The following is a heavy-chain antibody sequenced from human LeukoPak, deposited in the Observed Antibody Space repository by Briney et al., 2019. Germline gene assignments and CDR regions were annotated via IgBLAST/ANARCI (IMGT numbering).Heavy chain of an antibody. CDR2: IYYSGST. J-gene: IGHJ4*02. D-gene: IGHD3-16*02. CDR3: ARLSYDAVWGSYRPLFDS. V-gene: IGHV4-59*01. CDR1: GGSISSYY. Sequence: KSSETLSLTCTVSGGSISSYYWSWIRRPPGKGLEWIGYIYYSGSTNYNPSLKSRVTMSVDTSKNHFSLNLSSVTAADTAVYYCARLSYDAVWGSYRPLFDSWGQGTLVTVPS.